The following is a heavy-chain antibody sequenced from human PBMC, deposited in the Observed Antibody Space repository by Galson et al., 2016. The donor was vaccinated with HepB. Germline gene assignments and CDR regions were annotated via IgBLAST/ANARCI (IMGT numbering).Heavy chain of an antibody. CDR1: GGSFSGYY. J-gene: IGHJ4*02. CDR3: ARSRYENLDY. V-gene: IGHV4-34*01. CDR2: INHFGIT. Sequence: SETLSLTCAVYGGSFSGYYWNWVRQFPGKGLEWIGEINHFGITDYNPSLKSRVTISADTSRSQFSLRVTSVTAADTAVYYCARSRYENLDYWGQGTLVTVSS. D-gene: IGHD1-14*01.